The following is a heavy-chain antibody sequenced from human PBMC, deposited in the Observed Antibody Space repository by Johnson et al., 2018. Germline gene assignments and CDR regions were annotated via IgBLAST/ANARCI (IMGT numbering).Heavy chain of an antibody. Sequence: VQLVESGGGLVQPGGSLRLSCAASGFTFSTYSMNWVRQAPGKGLEWVSYISSSGSTMYYADSVRGRFAISRDNAKNSLYLQMNSLRAEDTAVYYCARVPATDYFYYMDVWGRGTTVTGSS. CDR3: ARVPATDYFYYMDV. V-gene: IGHV3-48*01. CDR2: ISSSGSTM. CDR1: GFTFSTYS. D-gene: IGHD2-2*01. J-gene: IGHJ6*03.